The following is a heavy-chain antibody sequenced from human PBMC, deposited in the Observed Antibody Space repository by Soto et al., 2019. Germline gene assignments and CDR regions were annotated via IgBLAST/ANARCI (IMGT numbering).Heavy chain of an antibody. V-gene: IGHV1-18*01. CDR1: GYTFTSYG. CDR3: ARGYCTNGVCLKEAFDI. CDR2: ISAYNGNT. J-gene: IGHJ3*02. D-gene: IGHD2-8*01. Sequence: QVQLVQSGAEVKKPGASVKVSCKASGYTFTSYGISWVRQAPGQGLEWMGWISAYNGNTNYAQKLQGRVTMTTDTSTSTAYMELRSLRSDDTAVYYCARGYCTNGVCLKEAFDIWGQGTMVTVSS.